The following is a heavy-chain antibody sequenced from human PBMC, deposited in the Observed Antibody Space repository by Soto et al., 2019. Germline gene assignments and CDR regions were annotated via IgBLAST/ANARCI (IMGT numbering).Heavy chain of an antibody. J-gene: IGHJ4*02. CDR1: GYTFTSYA. D-gene: IGHD4-17*01. Sequence: GASVKVSCKTSGYTFTSYAIHWVRQAPGQGLEWMGLINAGNGNTKYSQRFQGRVTITRNTSASTAYMELSSLRSEDTAVYYCARTLYGDNVDYWGQGTLVTVSS. V-gene: IGHV1-3*01. CDR2: INAGNGNT. CDR3: ARTLYGDNVDY.